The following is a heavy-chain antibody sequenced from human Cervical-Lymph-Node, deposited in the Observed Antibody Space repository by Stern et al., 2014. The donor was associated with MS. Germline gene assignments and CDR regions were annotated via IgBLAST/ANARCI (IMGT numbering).Heavy chain of an antibody. CDR3: ARTLRRRPDAFDI. CDR1: GGSISSYY. CDR2: IYYSGST. V-gene: IGHV4-59*01. J-gene: IGHJ3*02. D-gene: IGHD4-17*01. Sequence: QVQLQESGPGLVKPSETLSLTCTVSGGSISSYYWSWLRQPPGKGLEWIGYIYYSGSTNYNPSLKSRVTISVDTSKNQFSLKLSSVTAADTAVYYCARTLRRRPDAFDIWGQGTMVTVSS.